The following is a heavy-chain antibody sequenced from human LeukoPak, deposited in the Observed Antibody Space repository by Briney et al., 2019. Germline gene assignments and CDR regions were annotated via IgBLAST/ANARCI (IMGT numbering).Heavy chain of an antibody. J-gene: IGHJ4*02. CDR1: GFTFSNYY. CDR3: AKDLSGHWCIDY. D-gene: IGHD4/OR15-4a*01. V-gene: IGHV3-30*18. Sequence: GGSLRLSCVASGFTFSNYYMHWVRQAPGKGLEWVAIISDDGERKFYADSVRGRTTISRDKSKNTLFLQMNSLRADDTAVYFCAKDLSGHWCIDYWGQGTLVTVSS. CDR2: ISDDGERK.